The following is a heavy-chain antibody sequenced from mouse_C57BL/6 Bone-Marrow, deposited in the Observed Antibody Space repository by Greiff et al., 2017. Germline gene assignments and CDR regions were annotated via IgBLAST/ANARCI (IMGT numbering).Heavy chain of an antibody. J-gene: IGHJ1*03. CDR3: TEYYYGSGGYFAV. V-gene: IGHV14-4*01. CDR1: GFNIKDDY. Sequence: EVQLQQSGAELVRPGASVKLSCTASGFNIKDDYMHWVKQRPEQGLEWIGWIDPENGDTEYAPKFQGKATINADKSSHPAYLQRSSLTSEDTAVYYGTEYYYGSGGYFAVWGTGTTVTVSA. CDR2: IDPENGDT. D-gene: IGHD1-1*01.